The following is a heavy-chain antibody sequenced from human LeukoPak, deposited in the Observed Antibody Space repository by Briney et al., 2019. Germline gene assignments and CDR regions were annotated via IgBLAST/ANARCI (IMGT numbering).Heavy chain of an antibody. Sequence: SETLSLTCAVYGGSFSGYYWGWIRQPPGKGLEWIGEINHSGSTNYNPSLKRRVTISVDTSKNQFSLKLSSVTAADTAVYYCARVYGYYDFWSGYYTHWFDPWGQGTLVTVCS. CDR3: ARVYGYYDFWSGYYTHWFDP. V-gene: IGHV4-34*01. CDR2: INHSGST. D-gene: IGHD3-3*01. J-gene: IGHJ5*02. CDR1: GGSFSGYY.